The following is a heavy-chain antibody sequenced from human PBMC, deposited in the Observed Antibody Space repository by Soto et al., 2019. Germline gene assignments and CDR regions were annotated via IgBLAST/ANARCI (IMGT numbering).Heavy chain of an antibody. J-gene: IGHJ6*02. CDR2: IYYSGST. D-gene: IGHD2-2*01. CDR3: ARLHGYCISSSCHGHYAMDV. Sequence: SETLSLTCTVSGGSISSYYWSWIRQPPGKGLEWIGSIYYSGSTNYNPSLNSRVTVSVDTSTNQFSLKVTSVTAADTAVYYCARLHGYCISSSCHGHYAMDVWGQGTTVTVSS. V-gene: IGHV4-59*08. CDR1: GGSISSYY.